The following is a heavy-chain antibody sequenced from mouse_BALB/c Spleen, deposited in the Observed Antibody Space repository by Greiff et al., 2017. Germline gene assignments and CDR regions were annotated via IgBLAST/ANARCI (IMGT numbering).Heavy chain of an antibody. V-gene: IGHV2-6-7*01. J-gene: IGHJ3*01. CDR3: AREGYRYDGFAY. CDR1: GFSLTGYG. D-gene: IGHD2-14*01. CDR2: IWGDGST. Sequence: QVQLKESGPGLVAPSQSLSITCTVSGFSLTGYGVNWARQPPGKGLEWLGMIWGDGSTDYNSALKSRLSISKDNSKSQVFLKMNSLQTDDTARYYCAREGYRYDGFAYWGQGTLVTVSA.